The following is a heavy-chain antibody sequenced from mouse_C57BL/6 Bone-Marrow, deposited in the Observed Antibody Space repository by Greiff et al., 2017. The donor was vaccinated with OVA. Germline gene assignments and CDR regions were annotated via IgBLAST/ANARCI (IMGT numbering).Heavy chain of an antibody. CDR2: ISDGGSYT. V-gene: IGHV5-4*03. J-gene: IGHJ2*01. CDR1: GFTFSSYA. D-gene: IGHD4-1*01. Sequence: EVKLVESGGGLVKPGGSLKLSCAASGFTFSSYAMSWVRQTPEKRLEWVATISDGGSYTYYPDNVKGRFTISRDNAKNNLYLQMSHLKSEDTAMYYCARFGLGRDYWGQGTTLTVSS. CDR3: ARFGLGRDY.